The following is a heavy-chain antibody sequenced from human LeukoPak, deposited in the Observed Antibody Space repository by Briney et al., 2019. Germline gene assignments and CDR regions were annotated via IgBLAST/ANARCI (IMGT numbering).Heavy chain of an antibody. D-gene: IGHD4-17*01. CDR2: ISGSGGST. CDR3: AKDPLGYGDYSPQFAFDY. Sequence: GGSLRLSCAASGFTFSSYAMSWVRQAPGKGLERVSAISGSGGSTYYADSVKGRFTISRDSSKSTLYLQMNSLRAEDTAVYYCAKDPLGYGDYSPQFAFDYWGQGTLVTVSS. V-gene: IGHV3-23*01. J-gene: IGHJ4*02. CDR1: GFTFSSYA.